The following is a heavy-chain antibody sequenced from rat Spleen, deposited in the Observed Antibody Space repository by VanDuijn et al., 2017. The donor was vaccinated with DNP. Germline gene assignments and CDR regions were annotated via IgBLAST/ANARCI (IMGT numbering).Heavy chain of an antibody. D-gene: IGHD1-12*02. CDR3: TTTHYYDGWFPFDY. CDR2: IAKTGDNT. J-gene: IGHJ2*01. V-gene: IGHV5-31*01. CDR1: GFTFNNYW. Sequence: EVQLVESGGGLVQPGRSLKLSCITSGFTFNNYWMNWIRQTPGKGLEWVASIAKTGDNTYYPDSVKGRFTISRDNAESTLYLQMDSLRSEDTATYYCTTTHYYDGWFPFDYWGQGVMVTVSS.